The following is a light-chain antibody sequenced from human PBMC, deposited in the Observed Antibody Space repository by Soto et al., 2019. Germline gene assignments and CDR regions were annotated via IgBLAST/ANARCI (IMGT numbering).Light chain of an antibody. V-gene: IGKV3-15*01. CDR2: GAS. Sequence: EIVMTQSPLTLSVSPGERATLSCRASQSVSSFLAWYQQKPGQSPRLLIYGASTRATGIPARFSGSGSGTEFTLTLSSLQSEDFAVYYCQQSNRWPLTFGQGTNLQIK. J-gene: IGKJ2*01. CDR1: QSVSSF. CDR3: QQSNRWPLT.